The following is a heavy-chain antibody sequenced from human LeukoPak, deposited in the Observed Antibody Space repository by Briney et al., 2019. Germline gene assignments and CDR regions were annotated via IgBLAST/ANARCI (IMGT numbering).Heavy chain of an antibody. CDR2: IYYSGST. D-gene: IGHD3-9*01. CDR3: ARAGYDILTGYPPWYFDY. CDR1: GGSISSYY. J-gene: IGHJ4*02. V-gene: IGHV4-59*01. Sequence: PSETLSLTCTVSGGSISSYYWSWIRQPPGKGLEWIGYIYYSGSTNYNPSLKSRATISVDTSKNQFSLKLSSVTAADTAVYYCARAGYDILTGYPPWYFDYWGQGILVTVSS.